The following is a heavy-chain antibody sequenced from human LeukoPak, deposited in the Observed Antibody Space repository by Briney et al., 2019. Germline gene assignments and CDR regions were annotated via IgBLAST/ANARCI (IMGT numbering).Heavy chain of an antibody. Sequence: ASVRVSCKASGYTFTNYAMHWVRLAPGQRLQWMGWINLVNGNTKYSQYFEGRVTITRDTSASTVYMELSSLRPDDMAVYYCARGRGTIGSNRDFYFYYYMDIWGNGTTVTVSS. J-gene: IGHJ6*03. V-gene: IGHV1-3*03. CDR3: ARGRGTIGSNRDFYFYYYMDI. D-gene: IGHD2-21*01. CDR2: INLVNGNT. CDR1: GYTFTNYA.